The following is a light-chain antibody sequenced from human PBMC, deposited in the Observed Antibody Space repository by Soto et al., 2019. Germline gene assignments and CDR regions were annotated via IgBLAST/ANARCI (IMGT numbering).Light chain of an antibody. Sequence: DIQMTQSPSSLSASVGVRVTITCQASQAITSYLNWYQHKPGKAPKLLIYDASMLEAGVPLRFSGSGSGTDFTLTISSLQPEDVATYYCQHCNYLPIFGPGTTVDFK. CDR2: DAS. CDR3: QHCNYLPI. J-gene: IGKJ3*01. V-gene: IGKV1-33*01. CDR1: QAITSY.